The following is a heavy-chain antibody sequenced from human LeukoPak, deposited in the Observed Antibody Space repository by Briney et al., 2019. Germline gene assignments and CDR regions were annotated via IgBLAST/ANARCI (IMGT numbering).Heavy chain of an antibody. V-gene: IGHV4-4*07. CDR1: GGSIISNY. Sequence: SETLSLTCTVSGGSIISNYWSWIRQSAGTGLEWIGRIYGSGITDYNPSLKSRVTMSLDTSRKQFSLRLTSVTAADTAVYYCAKDWGSIQDEQPLWGQGTLVTVSS. CDR3: AKDWGSIQDEQPL. CDR2: IYGSGIT. D-gene: IGHD3-16*01. J-gene: IGHJ4*02.